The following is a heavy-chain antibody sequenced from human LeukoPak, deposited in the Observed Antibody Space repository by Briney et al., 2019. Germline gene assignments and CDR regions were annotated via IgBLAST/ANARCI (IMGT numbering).Heavy chain of an antibody. CDR2: IYYSGST. J-gene: IGHJ6*03. V-gene: IGHV4-39*01. CDR3: ARHPSIVGATISDYYYMDV. Sequence: PSETLSLTCTVSGGSISSSSYYWGWIRQPPGKGLEWIGSIYYSGSTYYNPSLKSRVTISVDTSKNQFSLKLSSVTAADTAVYYGARHPSIVGATISDYYYMDVWGKGTTVTVSS. D-gene: IGHD1-26*01. CDR1: GGSISSSSYY.